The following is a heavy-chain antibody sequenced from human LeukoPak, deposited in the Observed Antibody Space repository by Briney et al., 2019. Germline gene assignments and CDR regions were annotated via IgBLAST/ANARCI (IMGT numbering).Heavy chain of an antibody. CDR2: ISGSGGST. CDR1: GFTFSSYA. CDR3: AKAQDSSGWGSWFDP. D-gene: IGHD6-19*01. Sequence: GGSLRLSCAASGFTFSSYAMSWVRQAPGKGLEWVSAISGSGGSTYYADSVKGRFTISRDNSRNTLYLQMNSLRAEDTAVYYCAKAQDSSGWGSWFDPWGQGTLVTVSS. J-gene: IGHJ5*02. V-gene: IGHV3-23*01.